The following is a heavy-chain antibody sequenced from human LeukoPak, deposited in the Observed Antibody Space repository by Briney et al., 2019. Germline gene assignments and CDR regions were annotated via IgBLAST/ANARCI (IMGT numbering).Heavy chain of an antibody. J-gene: IGHJ4*02. CDR3: ARWGLYGSGSYSFDY. CDR2: INPSGGST. CDR1: GYTFTSYY. V-gene: IGHV1-46*01. D-gene: IGHD3-10*01. Sequence: ASVKVSCKASGYTFTSYYMHWVRQAPGHGLEWMGIINPSGGSTSYAQKFQGRVTMTRDTSTSTVYMELSSLRSEDTAVYYCARWGLYGSGSYSFDYWGQGTLVTVSS.